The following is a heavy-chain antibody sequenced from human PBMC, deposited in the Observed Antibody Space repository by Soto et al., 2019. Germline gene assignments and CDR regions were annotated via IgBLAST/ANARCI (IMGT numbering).Heavy chain of an antibody. CDR3: TTDWLYSSGWSINY. CDR1: GFTCSNAW. V-gene: IGHV3-15*01. D-gene: IGHD6-19*01. J-gene: IGHJ4*02. Sequence: EVQLVESGGGLVKPGGSLRLSCAASGFTCSNAWMSWVRQAPGKGLEWVGRIKSKTDGGTTDYAAPVKGRLTISRDDSKHTLYLQMNSLKTEDTAVYYCTTDWLYSSGWSINYWGQGTLVTVSS. CDR2: IKSKTDGGTT.